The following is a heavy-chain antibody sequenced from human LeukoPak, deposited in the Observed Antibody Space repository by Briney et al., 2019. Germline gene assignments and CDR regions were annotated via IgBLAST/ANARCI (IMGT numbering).Heavy chain of an antibody. Sequence: ASETLSLTCTVSGGSISRSFYYWGWIRQSPGKGLEWIGSIYYSDSGTMYYNPSLKSRVIMSADTSKNQFSLRVSSVTAADTAVYYCARRPPALGAFDIWGQGTMVSVSS. CDR1: GGSISRSFYY. V-gene: IGHV4-39*01. CDR3: ARRPPALGAFDI. CDR2: IYYSDSGTM. J-gene: IGHJ3*02.